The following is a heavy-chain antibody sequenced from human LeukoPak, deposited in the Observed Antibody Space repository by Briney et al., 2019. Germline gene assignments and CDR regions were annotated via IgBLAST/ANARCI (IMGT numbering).Heavy chain of an antibody. CDR3: ARDLVTVTKGFDI. V-gene: IGHV4-39*07. CDR1: GGSISSSSYY. Sequence: SEALSLTCTVSGGSISSSSYYWGWIRQPPGKGLEWIGSIYYSGSTYYNPSLKSRVTISIDTSKNQFSLKLSSVTAADTAVYYCARDLVTVTKGFDIWGQGTMVSVSS. CDR2: IYYSGST. J-gene: IGHJ3*02. D-gene: IGHD4-17*01.